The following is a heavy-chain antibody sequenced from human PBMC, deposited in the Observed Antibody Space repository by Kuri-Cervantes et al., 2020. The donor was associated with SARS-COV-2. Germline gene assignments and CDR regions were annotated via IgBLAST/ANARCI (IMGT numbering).Heavy chain of an antibody. CDR1: GFTFSHYW. CDR3: ARAPSGSPTDY. Sequence: GESLKISCAASGFTFSHYWMSWARQAPGKGLEWVANIKGDGSEKYYADSLKGRFTISRDNAKNTLYLQMNSLRVEDTAVYFCARAPSGSPTDYWGQGTLVTVSS. CDR2: IKGDGSEK. D-gene: IGHD1-26*01. V-gene: IGHV3-7*02. J-gene: IGHJ4*02.